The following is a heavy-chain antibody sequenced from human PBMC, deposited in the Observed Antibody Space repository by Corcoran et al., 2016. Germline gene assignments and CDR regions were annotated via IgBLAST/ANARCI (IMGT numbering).Heavy chain of an antibody. CDR3: ASANPRGMAARGEGWFDP. D-gene: IGHD6-6*01. CDR2: INPSGGST. V-gene: IGHV1-46*03. J-gene: IGHJ5*02. CDR1: GYTFTSYY. Sequence: QVQLVQSGAEVKKPGASVKVSCKASGYTFTSYYMHWVRQAPGQGLEWMGIINPSGGSTSYAQKFQGRVTMTRDQSTSTVYMELSSLRSEDTAVYYCASANPRGMAARGEGWFDPWGQGTLVTVSS.